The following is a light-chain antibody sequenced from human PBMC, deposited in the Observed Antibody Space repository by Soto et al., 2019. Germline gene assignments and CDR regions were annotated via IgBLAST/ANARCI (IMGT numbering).Light chain of an antibody. CDR3: QQYNSYPWT. J-gene: IGKJ1*01. V-gene: IGKV1-17*03. Sequence: DIQMTQFPSAMSASVGDRVTITCRASQDIRDYLAWFQHKPGNVPKRLIYKASSLESGVPSRFSGSGSGTEFTLTISSLQPDDFATYYCQQYNSYPWTFGQGTKVDI. CDR1: QDIRDY. CDR2: KAS.